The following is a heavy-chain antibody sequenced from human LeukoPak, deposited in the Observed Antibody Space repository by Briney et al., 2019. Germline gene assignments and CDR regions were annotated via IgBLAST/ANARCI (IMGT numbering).Heavy chain of an antibody. D-gene: IGHD5-18*01. CDR2: ISYDGSNK. V-gene: IGHV3-30*18. CDR3: AKDMPIQLWAFDY. J-gene: IGHJ4*02. Sequence: GGSLRLSCAASGFTFSSYGMHWVRQAPGKGLEWVAVISYDGSNKYYADSVKGRFTISRDNSKNTLYLQMNSLRAEDTAVYYCAKDMPIQLWAFDYWGQGTQVTVSS. CDR1: GFTFSSYG.